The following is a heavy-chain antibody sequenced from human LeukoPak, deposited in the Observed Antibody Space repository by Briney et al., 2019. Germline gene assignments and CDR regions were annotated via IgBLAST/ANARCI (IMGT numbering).Heavy chain of an antibody. V-gene: IGHV3-11*01. Sequence: GGSLRLSCAASGFTFSGYYMNWIRQAPGKGLEWVSYISSSGSITKYEDSVKGRFTMSRDNAKNSLFLQMNSLRAEDTAVYYCARESIFGVVDYMDVWGKGTTVTVSS. D-gene: IGHD3-3*02. CDR2: ISSSGSIT. CDR3: ARESIFGVVDYMDV. J-gene: IGHJ6*03. CDR1: GFTFSGYY.